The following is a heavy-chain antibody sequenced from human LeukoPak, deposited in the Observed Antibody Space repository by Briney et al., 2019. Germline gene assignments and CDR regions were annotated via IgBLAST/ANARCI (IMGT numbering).Heavy chain of an antibody. D-gene: IGHD1-26*01. Sequence: PRGSLRLSCAASGFTFSSYEIDWVRPAPGKWLEWVSYISISGSTIYYADSVKSRFTISRDNAKTSLYLQMNSLRAEDTAVYYCALGSYFRPLFDYWGQGTLVSVST. J-gene: IGHJ4*02. CDR2: ISISGSTI. CDR1: GFTFSSYE. CDR3: ALGSYFRPLFDY. V-gene: IGHV3-48*03.